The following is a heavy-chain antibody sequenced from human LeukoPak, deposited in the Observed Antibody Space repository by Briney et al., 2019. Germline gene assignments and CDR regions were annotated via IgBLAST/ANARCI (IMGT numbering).Heavy chain of an antibody. V-gene: IGHV4-38-2*02. CDR3: AGFTFFRGVITFDY. Sequence: SETLSLTCTVSGCSLSSGYYWGWIRQPPGKGLEWIGSVDHSGGTYYNPSLRSRVSISVDTSKNQFSLKLSSVTAADTAVYSCAGFTFFRGVITFDYWGQGTLVTVSS. CDR2: VDHSGGT. CDR1: GCSLSSGYY. J-gene: IGHJ4*02. D-gene: IGHD3-10*01.